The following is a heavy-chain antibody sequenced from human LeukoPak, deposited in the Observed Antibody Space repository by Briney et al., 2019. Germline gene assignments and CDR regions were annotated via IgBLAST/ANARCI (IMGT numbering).Heavy chain of an antibody. Sequence: GGSLRLSCAASGFTFSSYAMSWVRQAPGKGLDWVSGISGSGGSTYYADSVKGRFTISRDNSKNTLYLQMNSLRAEDTAVYYCANRLTDSSGYSMTFFDYWGQGTLVIVSS. V-gene: IGHV3-23*01. J-gene: IGHJ4*02. CDR2: ISGSGGST. CDR3: ANRLTDSSGYSMTFFDY. CDR1: GFTFSSYA. D-gene: IGHD3-22*01.